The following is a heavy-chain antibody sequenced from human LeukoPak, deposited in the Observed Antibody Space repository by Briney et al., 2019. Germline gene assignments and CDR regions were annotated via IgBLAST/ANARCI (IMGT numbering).Heavy chain of an antibody. D-gene: IGHD2-8*01. J-gene: IGHJ3*02. CDR1: GFTFSSYE. V-gene: IGHV3-48*03. Sequence: PGGSLRLSCAASGFTFSSYEMNWVRQAPGKGLEWVSYISSSGSTIYYADSVKGRFTISRDNAKNSLYLQMNSLRAQDTSVYYCASQIVLPSWGGFDIWGQGKMGPVS. CDR2: ISSSGSTI. CDR3: ASQIVLPSWGGFDI.